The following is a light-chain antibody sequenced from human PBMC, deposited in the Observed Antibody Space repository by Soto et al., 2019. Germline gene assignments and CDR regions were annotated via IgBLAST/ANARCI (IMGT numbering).Light chain of an antibody. CDR3: QQYKSYSGT. V-gene: IGKV1-5*03. Sequence: DIPMTQSPSTLSASVGDRVTITCRASQSISSWLAWYQQKPGKAPKLLIYKASSLESGVPSRFSGSGSGTEFTLTISSLQPDDFATYYCQQYKSYSGTFGQGTKLEIK. CDR1: QSISSW. J-gene: IGKJ2*01. CDR2: KAS.